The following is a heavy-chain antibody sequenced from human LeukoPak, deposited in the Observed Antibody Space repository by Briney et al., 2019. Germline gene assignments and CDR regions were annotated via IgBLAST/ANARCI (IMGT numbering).Heavy chain of an antibody. V-gene: IGHV1-8*01. J-gene: IGHJ6*02. CDR1: GYTFTSYD. Sequence: ASVKVSCKASGYTFTSYDINWVRQATGQGLEWMGWMNPNSDNTGYAQKFQGRVTMTRNTSISTAYMELSSLRSEDTAVYYCARSYYHYYGMDVWGQGTTVTVSS. CDR3: ARSYYHYYGMDV. CDR2: MNPNSDNT.